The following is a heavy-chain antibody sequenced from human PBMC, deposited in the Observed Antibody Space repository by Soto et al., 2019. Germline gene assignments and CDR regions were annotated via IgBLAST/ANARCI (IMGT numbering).Heavy chain of an antibody. Sequence: QVQLVESGGGVVQPGRSLRLSCAASGFTFSSYGMHWVRQAPGKGLEWVAVISYDGSNKYYADSVKGRFTISRDNSKNTLYLQMNSLRAEDTAVYYCAKEDTGDFDYWGQGTLVTVSS. J-gene: IGHJ4*02. D-gene: IGHD5-18*01. CDR2: ISYDGSNK. CDR3: AKEDTGDFDY. V-gene: IGHV3-30*18. CDR1: GFTFSSYG.